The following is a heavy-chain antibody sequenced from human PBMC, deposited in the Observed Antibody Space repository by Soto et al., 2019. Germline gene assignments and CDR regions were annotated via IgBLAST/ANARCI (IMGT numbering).Heavy chain of an antibody. J-gene: IGHJ6*02. CDR1: GGSISSSNW. CDR2: IYHSGST. Sequence: KASETLSLTCAVSGGSISSSNWWSWVRQPPGKGLEWIGEIYHSGSTNYNPSLKSRVTISVDKSKNQFSLKLSSVTAADTAVYYCARDNIAVAGTYYYYGMDVWGQGTTVTVSS. V-gene: IGHV4-4*02. D-gene: IGHD6-19*01. CDR3: ARDNIAVAGTYYYYGMDV.